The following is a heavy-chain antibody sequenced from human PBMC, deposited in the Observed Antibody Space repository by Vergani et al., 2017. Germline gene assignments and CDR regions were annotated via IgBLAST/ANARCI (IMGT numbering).Heavy chain of an antibody. Sequence: QVQLVESGGGVAQPGRSLRLSCAASGFTFSTYALNWVRQAPGKGLEWVAVISYDGSNKYYADSVKGRVTISRDNSKNTLYLQMNSLRAEDTAVYYCARGASGDYVSSFDYWGQGTLVTVSS. V-gene: IGHV3-30-3*01. D-gene: IGHD4-17*01. CDR3: ARGASGDYVSSFDY. J-gene: IGHJ4*02. CDR1: GFTFSTYA. CDR2: ISYDGSNK.